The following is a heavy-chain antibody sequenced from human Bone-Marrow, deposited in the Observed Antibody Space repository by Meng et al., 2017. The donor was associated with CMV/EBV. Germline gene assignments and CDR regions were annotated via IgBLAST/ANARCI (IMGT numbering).Heavy chain of an antibody. V-gene: IGHV1-8*01. CDR1: GYTFTSYD. J-gene: IGHJ4*02. CDR3: AINGAIYYGDPNFDY. Sequence: ASVKVSCKASGYTFTSYDINWVRQATGQGLEWMGWMNPNSGNTGYAQKFQGRVTMTRNTSISTAYMELSSLRSEDTAVYYCAINGAIYYGDPNFDYWGQGTLVPSPQ. CDR2: MNPNSGNT. D-gene: IGHD4-17*01.